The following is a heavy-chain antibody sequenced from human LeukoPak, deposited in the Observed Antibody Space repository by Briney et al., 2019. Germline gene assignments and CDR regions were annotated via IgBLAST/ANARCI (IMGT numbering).Heavy chain of an antibody. D-gene: IGHD2-15*01. CDR3: ARVGEYCSGVSCSSGWFDP. V-gene: IGHV3-7*03. J-gene: IGHJ5*02. CDR2: IKQDGSVK. CDR1: GFTFSDYW. Sequence: GGSLRLSCAVSGFTFSDYWMSWVRQAPGKGLEWVANIKQDGSVKYYVDSVKGRFTISRDNAKNSLYLQMNSLRVEDTAIYYCARVGEYCSGVSCSSGWFDPWSQGTLVTVSS.